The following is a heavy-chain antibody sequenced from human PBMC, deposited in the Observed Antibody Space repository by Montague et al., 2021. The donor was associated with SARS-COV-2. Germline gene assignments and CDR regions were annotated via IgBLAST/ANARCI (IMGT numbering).Heavy chain of an antibody. CDR2: ISYDGSNK. CDR3: ARDYDILTGYYNNWLDP. V-gene: IGHV3-30-3*01. CDR1: GFTFSSYA. J-gene: IGHJ5*02. Sequence: SLRLSCAASGFTFSSYAMHWVRQAPGKGLEWVAVISYDGSNKYYADSVKGRFTISRDNSKNSLYLQMNSLRAEDTAVYYCARDYDILTGYYNNWLDPWGQGTLVTVSS. D-gene: IGHD3-9*01.